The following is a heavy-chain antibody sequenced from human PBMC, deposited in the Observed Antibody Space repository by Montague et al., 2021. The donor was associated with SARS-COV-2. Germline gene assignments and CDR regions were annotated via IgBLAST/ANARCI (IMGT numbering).Heavy chain of an antibody. CDR2: IRSEATGGTT. D-gene: IGHD2-21*02. Sequence: SLRLSCATPGFNFRDYGMSWARRAPGKGLEWVGFIRSEATGGTTNYAASVRGRFTISRDDSKSILYLQMNSLEIEDTALYYCFIFCGGDCRNEAFDFWGQGTMVTVLS. J-gene: IGHJ3*01. V-gene: IGHV3-49*04. CDR1: GFNFRDYG. CDR3: FIFCGGDCRNEAFDF.